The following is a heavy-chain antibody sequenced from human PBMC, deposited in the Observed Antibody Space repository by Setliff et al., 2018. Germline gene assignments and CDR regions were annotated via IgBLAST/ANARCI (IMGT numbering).Heavy chain of an antibody. CDR2: IIPIFGTA. Sequence: ASVKVSCKASGGTFSSYAISWVRQAPGQGLEWMGGIIPIFGTANYAQKFQGRVTITTDESTSTAHMELSSLRSEDTAVYYCARGPYGDYGFGAWDPWGQGTLVTVSS. CDR1: GGTFSSYA. V-gene: IGHV1-69*05. CDR3: ARGPYGDYGFGAWDP. J-gene: IGHJ5*02. D-gene: IGHD4-17*01.